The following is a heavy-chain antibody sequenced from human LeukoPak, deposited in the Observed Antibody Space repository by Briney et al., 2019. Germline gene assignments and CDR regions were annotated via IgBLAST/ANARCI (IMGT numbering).Heavy chain of an antibody. Sequence: PSETLSLTCAVSGYSISSGYYWGWIRQPPAKGLEWIGSMYHNRGTYYNPSLKSRVTISMDTSKNQFSLRLSSVTAADTAVYYCASYYASGVSAYDYFGMDVWGKGTTVTVSS. CDR1: GYSISSGYY. J-gene: IGHJ6*04. CDR2: MYHNRGT. V-gene: IGHV4-38-2*01. D-gene: IGHD3-10*01. CDR3: ASYYASGVSAYDYFGMDV.